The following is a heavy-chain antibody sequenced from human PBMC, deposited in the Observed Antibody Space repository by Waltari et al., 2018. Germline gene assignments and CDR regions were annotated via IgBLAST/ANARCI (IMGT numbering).Heavy chain of an antibody. CDR3: ARDSTIFGVALDY. J-gene: IGHJ4*02. CDR1: GGPISGYY. D-gene: IGHD3-3*01. V-gene: IGHV4-59*01. CDR2: IYESGTT. Sequence: QVQLQESGPGLVKPSETLSLTCPVPGGPISGYYWSWIRQPPGKGLEWIGYIYESGTTNYNPSLKSRVTISVDTSKNQFSLKLNSVTAADTAVYYCARDSTIFGVALDYWGQGTLVTVSS.